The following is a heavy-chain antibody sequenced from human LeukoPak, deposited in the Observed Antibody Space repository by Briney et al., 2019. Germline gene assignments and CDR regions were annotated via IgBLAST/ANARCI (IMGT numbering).Heavy chain of an antibody. CDR2: ISSTSTAI. Sequence: GGSLRLSCAAFGFKFGSFSMGWVRQAPGKGLEWLSYISSTSTAIYYADSLKGRFTISRDNAKNSLYLQMNSLRAEDTAVYYCARAISSHGDSAYWGQGTLVTVSS. V-gene: IGHV3-48*04. CDR3: ARAISSHGDSAY. D-gene: IGHD2-21*02. CDR1: GFKFGSFS. J-gene: IGHJ4*02.